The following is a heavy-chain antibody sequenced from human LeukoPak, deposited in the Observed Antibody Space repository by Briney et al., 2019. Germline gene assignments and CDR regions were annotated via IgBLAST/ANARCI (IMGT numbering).Heavy chain of an antibody. V-gene: IGHV3-74*03. CDR1: GFSFSSYW. CDR3: ARVSFCPRCHFDY. J-gene: IGHJ4*02. D-gene: IGHD2/OR15-2a*01. CDR2: ISPDGSSA. Sequence: PGGSLRLSCAASGFSFSSYWLHWVRQAPGKGLVWVARISPDGSSALSADSARGRFTISRDNADNTLYLQLNSLRAEDTAVYYCARVSFCPRCHFDYWGQGTLLSLSS.